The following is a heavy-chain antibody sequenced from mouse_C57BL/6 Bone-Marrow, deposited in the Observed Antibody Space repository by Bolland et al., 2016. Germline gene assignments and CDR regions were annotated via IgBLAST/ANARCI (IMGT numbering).Heavy chain of an antibody. V-gene: IGHV1-39*01. Sequence: INPNYGTTSYNQKFKGKATLTVDQSSSTAYMQLNSLTSEDSAVYYCAREDYYGSSYEDYWGTG. CDR2: INPNYGTT. J-gene: IGHJ1*03. D-gene: IGHD1-1*01. CDR3: AREDYYGSSYEDY.